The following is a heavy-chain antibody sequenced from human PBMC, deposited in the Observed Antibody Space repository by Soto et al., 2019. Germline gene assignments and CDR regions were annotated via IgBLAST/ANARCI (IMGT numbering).Heavy chain of an antibody. CDR2: IYHSGST. J-gene: IGHJ4*02. V-gene: IGHV4-4*02. CDR3: ARAGDSSGYNHY. Sequence: QVQLQESGPGLVKPSGTLSVTCAVSGGSISSSNWWSWVRQHPGKGLEWIGEIYHSGSTNYNPSLKSLVTISVDKSKNQFSLKLSSVTAADTAVYYCARAGDSSGYNHYWGQGTLVTVSS. CDR1: GGSISSSNW. D-gene: IGHD3-22*01.